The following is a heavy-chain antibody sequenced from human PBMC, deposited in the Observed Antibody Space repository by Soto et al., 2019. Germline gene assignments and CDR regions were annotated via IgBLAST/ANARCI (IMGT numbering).Heavy chain of an antibody. CDR3: ARDTITMVRGPYYYGMDV. CDR2: IYYSGST. D-gene: IGHD3-10*01. Sequence: QVQLQESGPGLVKPSRTLSLTCTVSGGSISSGGYYWSWIRQHPGKGLEWIGYIYYSGSTYYNPSLKSRVTISVDTSKNQFSLKLSSVTAADTAVYYCARDTITMVRGPYYYGMDVWGQGTTVTVSS. J-gene: IGHJ6*02. CDR1: GGSISSGGYY. V-gene: IGHV4-31*03.